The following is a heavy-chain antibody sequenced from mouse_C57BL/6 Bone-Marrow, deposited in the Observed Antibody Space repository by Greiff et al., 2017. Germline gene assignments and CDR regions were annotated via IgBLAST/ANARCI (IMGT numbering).Heavy chain of an antibody. CDR3: ARRGIYYDYDDAMDY. V-gene: IGHV1-69*01. D-gene: IGHD2-4*01. CDR2: SDPSDSYT. CDR1: GYTFTSYW. J-gene: IGHJ4*01. Sequence: VQLQQPGAELVMPGASVKLSCKASGYTFTSYWMHWVKQRPGQGLEWIGESDPSDSYTNYNQKFKGKSTLTVDKSSSTAYMQLSSLTSEDSAVYYCARRGIYYDYDDAMDYWGQGTSVTVSS.